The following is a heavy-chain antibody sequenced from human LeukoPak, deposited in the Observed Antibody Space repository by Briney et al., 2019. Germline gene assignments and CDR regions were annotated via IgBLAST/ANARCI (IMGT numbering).Heavy chain of an antibody. J-gene: IGHJ6*03. V-gene: IGHV4-59*01. CDR1: GGSISSYY. Sequence: PLETLSLTCTVSGGSISSYYWSWIRQPPGKGLEWIGYIYYSGSTNYNPSLKSRVTISVDTSKNQFSLKLSSVTAADTAVYYCARVNSGYDSPDYYYYYMDVWGKGTTVTVSS. CDR3: ARVNSGYDSPDYYYYYMDV. D-gene: IGHD5-12*01. CDR2: IYYSGST.